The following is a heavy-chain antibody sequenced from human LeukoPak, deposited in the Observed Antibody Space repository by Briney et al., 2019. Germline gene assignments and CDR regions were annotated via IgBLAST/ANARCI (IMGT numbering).Heavy chain of an antibody. CDR1: GLTFSSYA. J-gene: IGHJ5*02. Sequence: GGSLRLSCVASGLTFSSYAMHWVRQAPGKGLEWVAVISYDGSNKYYADSVKGRFTISRDNSKNTLYLQMNSLRAEDTAVYYCARDAEPSSSWYSGWFDPWGQGTLVTVSS. V-gene: IGHV3-30-3*01. D-gene: IGHD6-13*01. CDR3: ARDAEPSSSWYSGWFDP. CDR2: ISYDGSNK.